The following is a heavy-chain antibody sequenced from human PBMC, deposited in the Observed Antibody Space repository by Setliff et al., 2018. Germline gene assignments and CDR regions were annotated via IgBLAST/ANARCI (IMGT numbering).Heavy chain of an antibody. J-gene: IGHJ6*03. Sequence: PGGSLRLSCAASGFSFSGYDMHWVRQAPGKGLEWVALIRIDGSNNNYADSVKGRFTISRDNSKNTLYLQMNSLRAEDTAVYYCAKDGDYNFWSGYFRAYYYYYYMDVWGKGTTVTVSS. D-gene: IGHD3-3*01. V-gene: IGHV3-30*02. CDR3: AKDGDYNFWSGYFRAYYYYYYMDV. CDR2: IRIDGSNN. CDR1: GFSFSGYD.